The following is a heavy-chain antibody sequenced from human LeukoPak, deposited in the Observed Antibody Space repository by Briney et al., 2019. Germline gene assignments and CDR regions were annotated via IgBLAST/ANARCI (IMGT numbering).Heavy chain of an antibody. CDR3: AKASRGSGYYYREAFDI. CDR2: ISGTGDNT. Sequence: GGSLRLSCAASGFTFSNYGMSWVRQAPGKGLEWVSAISGTGDNTFYADSVKGRFTISRDNSKNTLYLQMSSLRAEDTAAYYCAKASRGSGYYYREAFDIWGQGTMVTVSS. CDR1: GFTFSNYG. J-gene: IGHJ3*02. V-gene: IGHV3-23*01. D-gene: IGHD3-22*01.